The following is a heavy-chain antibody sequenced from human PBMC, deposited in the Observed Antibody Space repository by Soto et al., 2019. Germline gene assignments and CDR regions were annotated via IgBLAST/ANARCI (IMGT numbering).Heavy chain of an antibody. CDR2: IIPILGIA. J-gene: IGHJ5*02. D-gene: IGHD4-17*01. CDR1: GGTFSSYT. V-gene: IGHV1-69*04. Sequence: ASVKVSCKASGGTFSSYTISWVRQAPGQGLEWMGRIIPILGIANYAQKFQGRVTITADKSTSTAYMELSSLRSEDTAVYYCARDDYGDYQPPDHSNNWFDPWGQGTLVTVSS. CDR3: ARDDYGDYQPPDHSNNWFDP.